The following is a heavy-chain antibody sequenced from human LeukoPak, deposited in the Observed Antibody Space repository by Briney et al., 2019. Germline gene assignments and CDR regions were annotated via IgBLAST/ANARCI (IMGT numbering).Heavy chain of an antibody. V-gene: IGHV4-59*01. J-gene: IGHJ5*02. CDR3: ARGGNYWPQWWFDP. CDR2: IYYSGST. CDR1: GGSISYYY. Sequence: PSETLSLTCTVSGGSISYYYWSWIRQPPGKGLEWIGYIYYSGSTNYNPSLKSRVTISVDTSKNQFSLKLSSVTPADTAVYYCARGGNYWPQWWFDPWGRGTLVSVSS. D-gene: IGHD1-26*01.